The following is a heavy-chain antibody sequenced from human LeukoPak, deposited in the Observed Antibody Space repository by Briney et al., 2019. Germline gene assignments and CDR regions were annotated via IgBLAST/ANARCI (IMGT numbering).Heavy chain of an antibody. D-gene: IGHD3-10*01. CDR3: ARDRVRRYYYGMDV. CDR2: ISYDGSNK. J-gene: IGHJ6*02. CDR1: GFTFSSYA. V-gene: IGHV3-30*04. Sequence: GGSLRLSCAASGFTFSSYAMHWVRQAPGKGLEWVAVISYDGSNKYYADSVKGRFTISRDNSKNTLYLQMNSLRAEDTAVYYCARDRVRRYYYGMDVWAKGPRSPSP.